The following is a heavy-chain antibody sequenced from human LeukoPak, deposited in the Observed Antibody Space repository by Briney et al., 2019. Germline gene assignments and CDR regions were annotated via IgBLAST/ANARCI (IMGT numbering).Heavy chain of an antibody. Sequence: GGSLRLSCAASGFTFSTNWMSWVRQAPGKGLEWVASVKQDGSETYYVDSVKGRFTISRDNAKNSLYLQMNSLRAEDTAVYYCARDRATYWGQGTLVTVSS. CDR2: VKQDGSET. V-gene: IGHV3-7*01. CDR1: GFTFSTNW. CDR3: ARDRATY. J-gene: IGHJ4*02.